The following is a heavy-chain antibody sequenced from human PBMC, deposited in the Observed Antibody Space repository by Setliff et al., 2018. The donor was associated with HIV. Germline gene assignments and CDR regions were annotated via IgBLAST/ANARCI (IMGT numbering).Heavy chain of an antibody. CDR2: IIPSLGTA. V-gene: IGHV1-69*13. CDR3: ARDAGYSGSAWNY. D-gene: IGHD5-12*01. Sequence: SVKVSCKSSGDTFSSYPITWVRQAPGQGLEWMGGIIPSLGTANYAQGFQGRVTFTADESTTTVYMELSSLRSEDTAMYYCARDAGYSGSAWNYWGQGTLVTVSS. J-gene: IGHJ4*02. CDR1: GDTFSSYP.